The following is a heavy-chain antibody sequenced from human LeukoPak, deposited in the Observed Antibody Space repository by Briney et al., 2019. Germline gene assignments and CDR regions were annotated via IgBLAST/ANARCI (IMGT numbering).Heavy chain of an antibody. CDR1: GGSISSGGYS. CDR2: IYHSGST. CDR3: ARDRGYYYDSSVPEGWFDP. Sequence: SQTLSLTCAVSGGSISSGGYSWSWIRQPPGKGLEWIGYIYHSGSTYYNPSLKSRVTISVDRSKNQFSLKLSSVTAADTAVYYCARDRGYYYDSSVPEGWFDPWGQGTLVTVSS. D-gene: IGHD3-22*01. V-gene: IGHV4-30-2*01. J-gene: IGHJ5*02.